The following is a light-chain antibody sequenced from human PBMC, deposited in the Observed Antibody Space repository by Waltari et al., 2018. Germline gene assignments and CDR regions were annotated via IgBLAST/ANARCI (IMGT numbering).Light chain of an antibody. J-gene: IGLJ1*01. CDR1: SNDVGGYDH. V-gene: IGLV2-14*01. Sequence: QSALTQPASVSGSPGQSITISCTGTSNDVGGYDHVSWYQQHPGQAPKVIVSEVTSRPSGISNRFSGSTSGNTAALTISGLQAEDEADYYCMSYAGSNSFFVFGTGTKVTVL. CDR3: MSYAGSNSFFV. CDR2: EVT.